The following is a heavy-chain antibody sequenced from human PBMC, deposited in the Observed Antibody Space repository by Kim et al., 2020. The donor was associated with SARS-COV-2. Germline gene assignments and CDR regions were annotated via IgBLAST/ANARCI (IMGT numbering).Heavy chain of an antibody. CDR3: ARDPHLRYFDWTYYYYGMDV. V-gene: IGHV4-39*07. CDR2: IYYSGST. CDR1: GGSISSSSYY. Sequence: SETLSLTCTVSGGSISSSSYYWGWIRQPPGKGLEWIGSIYYSGSTYYNPSLKSRVTIVDTSKNQFSLKLSSVTAADTAVYYCARDPHLRYFDWTYYYYGMDVWGQGTTVTVSS. D-gene: IGHD3-9*01. J-gene: IGHJ6*02.